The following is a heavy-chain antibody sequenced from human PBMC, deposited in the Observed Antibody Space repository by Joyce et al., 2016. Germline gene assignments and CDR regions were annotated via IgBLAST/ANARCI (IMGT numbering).Heavy chain of an antibody. CDR1: GFGVNNYG. J-gene: IGHJ4*02. CDR2: VWFDGSNE. CDR3: ARDLGWLKYYFDY. D-gene: IGHD6-19*01. V-gene: IGHV3-33*01. Sequence: QVQLVESGGGVVQPGRSLRLSCAASGFGVNNYGMHWVRQAPGKGLEWVAVVWFDGSNEDYADSVKGRFTISRDISKNMLYLQMDSLRVEDTALYYCARDLGWLKYYFDYWGQGTPVTVSS.